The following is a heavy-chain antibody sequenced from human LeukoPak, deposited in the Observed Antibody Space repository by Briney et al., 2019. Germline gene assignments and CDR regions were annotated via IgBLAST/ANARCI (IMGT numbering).Heavy chain of an antibody. CDR2: IYYSGST. Sequence: SETLSLTCTISGGPISSSSYYWGWVRQPPGKGLEWIGSIYYSGSTYYNPSLKSRVTISVDTSKSQFSLKLSSVTAADTAVYYCARIHRDSGSPTWFYWGQGTLVTVSS. CDR3: ARIHRDSGSPTWFY. J-gene: IGHJ4*02. V-gene: IGHV4-39*07. CDR1: GGPISSSSYY. D-gene: IGHD3-10*01.